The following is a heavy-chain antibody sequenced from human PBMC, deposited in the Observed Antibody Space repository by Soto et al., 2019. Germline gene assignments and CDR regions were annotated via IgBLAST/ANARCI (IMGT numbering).Heavy chain of an antibody. J-gene: IGHJ4*02. D-gene: IGHD5-18*01. CDR2: IYPGDSDT. V-gene: IGHV5-51*01. CDR3: ARQEGTAMVPYYFDY. Sequence: GESLKISCKGSGYSFTSYWIGWVRQMPGKGLEWVGIIYPGDSDTRYSPSFQGQVTISADKSISTAYLQWSSLKASDTAMYYCARQEGTAMVPYYFDYWGQGTLVTVSS. CDR1: GYSFTSYW.